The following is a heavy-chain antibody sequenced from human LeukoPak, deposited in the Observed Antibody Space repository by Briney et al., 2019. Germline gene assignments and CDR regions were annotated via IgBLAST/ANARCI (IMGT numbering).Heavy chain of an antibody. CDR1: GFTFSSYA. D-gene: IGHD3-3*01. CDR2: ISGGGGST. CDR3: AKDSEPTYDFWSGYPTWDY. Sequence: GGSLRLSCAASGFTFSSYAMRWVRQAPGKGLVWVSAISGGGGSTCYAGSVKGRFTISRDNAKNTLYLQMNRLRAEDTAVYYCAKDSEPTYDFWSGYPTWDYWGQGTLVTVSS. J-gene: IGHJ4*02. V-gene: IGHV3-23*01.